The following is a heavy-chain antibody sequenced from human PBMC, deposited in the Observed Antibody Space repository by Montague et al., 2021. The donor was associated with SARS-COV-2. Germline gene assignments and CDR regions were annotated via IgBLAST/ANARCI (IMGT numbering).Heavy chain of an antibody. J-gene: IGHJ4*02. V-gene: IGHV3-7*01. Sequence: SLRLSCPASGFTFSSYWMSWVRQAPGKGLEWVANIKQDGSEKYYVDSVKGRFTISRDNAQTSLYLQMNSLRVEDTAVYYCAAGQSSNWLWGQGTLVTVSS. D-gene: IGHD6-13*01. CDR2: IKQDGSEK. CDR3: AAGQSSNWL. CDR1: GFTFSSYW.